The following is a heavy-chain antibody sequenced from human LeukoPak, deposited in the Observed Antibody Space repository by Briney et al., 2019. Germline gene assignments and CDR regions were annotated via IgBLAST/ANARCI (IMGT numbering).Heavy chain of an antibody. D-gene: IGHD3-3*01. CDR2: INPNSGST. Sequence: ASVKVSCKASGYTFTTLDINWVRPATGQGLEWMGWINPNSGSTGYAQKFQGRVTMTTDTSTSTAYMELRSLRSDDTAVYYCASVRYYDFWSGPNWFDPWGQGTLVTVSS. CDR3: ASVRYYDFWSGPNWFDP. CDR1: GYTFTTLD. J-gene: IGHJ5*02. V-gene: IGHV1-8*02.